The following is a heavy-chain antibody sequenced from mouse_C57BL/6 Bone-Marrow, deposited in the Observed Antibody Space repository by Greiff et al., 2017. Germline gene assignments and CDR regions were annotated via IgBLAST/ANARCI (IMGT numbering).Heavy chain of an antibody. V-gene: IGHV1-72*01. J-gene: IGHJ2*01. CDR2: IDPNSGGT. CDR3: AYLTLYFDY. Sequence: QVQLQQPGAELVKPGASVKLSCTASGYTFTSYWMHWVKQRPGRGPEWIGRIDPNSGGTKYNEKFKSKATLTVDKPSSTAYMQLSSLTSENSAGDYCAYLTLYFDYWGQGTTLTVSS. CDR1: GYTFTSYW.